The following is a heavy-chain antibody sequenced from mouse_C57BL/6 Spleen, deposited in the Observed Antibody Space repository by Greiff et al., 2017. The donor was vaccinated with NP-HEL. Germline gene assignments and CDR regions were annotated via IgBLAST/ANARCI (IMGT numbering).Heavy chain of an antibody. CDR1: GYAFSSYW. D-gene: IGHD1-1*01. V-gene: IGHV1-80*01. CDR2: IYPGDGDT. J-gene: IGHJ2*01. CDR3: ARRSSYDYLDY. Sequence: VQLQESGAELVKPGASVKISCKASGYAFSSYWMNWVKQRPGKGLEWIGQIYPGDGDTNYNGKFKGKATLTADKSSSTAYMQLSSLTSEDSAVYFCARRSSYDYLDYWGQGTTLTVSS.